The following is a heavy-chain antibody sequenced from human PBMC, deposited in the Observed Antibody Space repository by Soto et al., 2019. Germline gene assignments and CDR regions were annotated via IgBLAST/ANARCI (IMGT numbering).Heavy chain of an antibody. J-gene: IGHJ6*02. CDR1: GYSFTSYW. CDR3: AQVLTPTGTAPVVRQNYYYYGMDV. CDR2: IDPSDSYT. D-gene: IGHD3-10*01. V-gene: IGHV5-10-1*01. Sequence: GESLKISCKGSGYSFTSYWISWVRQMPGKGLEWMGRIDPSDSYTNYSPSFQGHVTISADKSISTAYLQWSSLKASDTAMYYCAQVLTPTGTAPVVRQNYYYYGMDVWGQGTTVTVSS.